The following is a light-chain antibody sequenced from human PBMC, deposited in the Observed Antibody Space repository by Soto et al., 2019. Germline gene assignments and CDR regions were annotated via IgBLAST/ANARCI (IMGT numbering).Light chain of an antibody. J-gene: IGLJ2*01. CDR1: SPNIGAGYD. Sequence: QSVLTQPPSGSGAQGKRFTISCPGSSPNIGAGYDLHWYQQLPGTAPQLLIYGNSKRPSGVPDRFSGSKSGTSASLAITGLQAEDEADYYCQSYDSSLSVVFGGGTKLTVL. CDR3: QSYDSSLSVV. V-gene: IGLV1-40*01. CDR2: GNS.